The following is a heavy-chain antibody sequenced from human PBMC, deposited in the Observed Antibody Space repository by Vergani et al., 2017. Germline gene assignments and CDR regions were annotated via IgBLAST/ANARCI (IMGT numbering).Heavy chain of an antibody. CDR2: IYYSGST. J-gene: IGHJ4*02. CDR1: GGSISSYY. CDR3: ARGPTVGATPIPIDY. D-gene: IGHD1-26*01. Sequence: QLQLQESGPGLVKPSETLSLTCTVSGGSISSYYWSWIRQPPGKGLEWIGYIYYSGSTNYNPSLKSRVTISVDTSKNQFSLKLSSVTAADTAVYYCARGPTVGATPIPIDYWGQGTLVTVSS. V-gene: IGHV4-59*01.